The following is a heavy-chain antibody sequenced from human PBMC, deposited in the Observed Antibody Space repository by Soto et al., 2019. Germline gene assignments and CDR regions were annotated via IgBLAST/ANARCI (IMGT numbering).Heavy chain of an antibody. Sequence: LRLSCAASGFNFNTYWMYWVRQAPGKGLEWVANTDTDGSRKNYVDSVKGRFIISRDNAKNSLFLQMNGLRAEDTAVYYCGRVPLDGNYANGVDVWGQGTTVTVSS. CDR2: TDTDGSRK. V-gene: IGHV3-7*03. J-gene: IGHJ6*02. D-gene: IGHD4-17*01. CDR3: GRVPLDGNYANGVDV. CDR1: GFNFNTYW.